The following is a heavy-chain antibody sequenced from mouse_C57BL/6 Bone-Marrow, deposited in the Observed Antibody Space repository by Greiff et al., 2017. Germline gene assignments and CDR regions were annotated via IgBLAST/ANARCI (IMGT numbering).Heavy chain of an antibody. J-gene: IGHJ1*03. V-gene: IGHV1-69*01. Sequence: QVQLQQSGAELVMPGASVKLSCKASGYTFTSYWMHWVKQRPGQGLEWIGEIDPSDSYTNYNQKFKGKSTLTVHKSSSTAYMQLSSLTSEDSAVYYCAREGAITTVVDWYFDVWGTGTTVTVSS. D-gene: IGHD1-1*01. CDR2: IDPSDSYT. CDR3: AREGAITTVVDWYFDV. CDR1: GYTFTSYW.